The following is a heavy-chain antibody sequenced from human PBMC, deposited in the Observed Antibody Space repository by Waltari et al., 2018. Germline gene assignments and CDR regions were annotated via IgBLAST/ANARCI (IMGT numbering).Heavy chain of an antibody. CDR2: INHSGST. J-gene: IGHJ4*02. CDR1: GGSFSGYY. Sequence: AVYGGSFSGYYWSWIRQPPGKGLEWIGEINHSGSTNYNPSLKSRVTISVDTSKNQFSLKLSSVTAADTAVYYCARARRAAAGTFDYWGQGTLVTVSS. D-gene: IGHD6-13*01. CDR3: ARARRAAAGTFDY. V-gene: IGHV4-34*01.